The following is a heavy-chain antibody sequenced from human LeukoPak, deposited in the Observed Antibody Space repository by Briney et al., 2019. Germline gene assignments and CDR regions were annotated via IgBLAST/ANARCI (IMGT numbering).Heavy chain of an antibody. Sequence: GGSLRLSCAASGFTFSSYGMHWVRQAPGKGLEWVAFIRYDGSNKYYADSVKGRFTISRDNSKSTLYLQMNSLRTEDTAVYYCAKGGSSSGLWDPYYFGYWGQGTLVTVSS. J-gene: IGHJ4*02. V-gene: IGHV3-30*02. D-gene: IGHD6-19*01. CDR3: AKGGSSSGLWDPYYFGY. CDR2: IRYDGSNK. CDR1: GFTFSSYG.